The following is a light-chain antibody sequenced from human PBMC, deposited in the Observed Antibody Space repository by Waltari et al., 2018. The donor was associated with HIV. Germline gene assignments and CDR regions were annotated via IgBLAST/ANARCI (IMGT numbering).Light chain of an antibody. V-gene: IGLV2-8*01. CDR1: SSDIGTYHF. Sequence: SALTQPPSASGSPGQSLTISCTGTSSDIGTYHFVSWYQQHPGKAPKLIIYKVTLRPSGVSDRFSGSKSGNTASLTISGLQPEDEAEYYCSAYAGSRTQGLFGGGTKLTVL. J-gene: IGLJ2*01. CDR3: SAYAGSRTQGL. CDR2: KVT.